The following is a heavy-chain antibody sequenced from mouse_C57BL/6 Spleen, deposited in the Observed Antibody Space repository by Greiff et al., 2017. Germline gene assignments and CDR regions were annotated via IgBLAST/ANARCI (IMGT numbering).Heavy chain of an antibody. CDR1: GYTFTDYE. CDR3: TRSIYDGYPAWFAY. CDR2: IDPETGGT. V-gene: IGHV1-15*01. D-gene: IGHD2-3*01. J-gene: IGHJ3*01. Sequence: VQGVESGAELVRPGASVTLSCKASGYTFTDYEMHWVKQTPVHGLEWIGAIDPETGGTAYNQKFKGKAILTADKSSSTAYMELRSLTSEDSAVYYCTRSIYDGYPAWFAYWGQGTLVTVSA.